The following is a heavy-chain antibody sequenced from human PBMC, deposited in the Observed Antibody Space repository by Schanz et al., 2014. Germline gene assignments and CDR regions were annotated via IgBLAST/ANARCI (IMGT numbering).Heavy chain of an antibody. J-gene: IGHJ4*02. D-gene: IGHD3-22*01. CDR3: AKEDRNHNSDYVY. V-gene: IGHV3-30*04. CDR1: GFTFSNFA. Sequence: QVQLVESGGGVVQPGRSLRLSCAASGFTFSNFAMHWVRQAPGKGLEWVTIISHDGSIQYGADSVKGRFTLSRDNSKNTLYLQMNSLRPEDTAVYYCAKEDRNHNSDYVYWGQGTLVTVSS. CDR2: ISHDGSIQ.